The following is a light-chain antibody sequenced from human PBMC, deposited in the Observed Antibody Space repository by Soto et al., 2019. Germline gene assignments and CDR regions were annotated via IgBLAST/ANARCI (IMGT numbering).Light chain of an antibody. J-gene: IGKJ2*01. V-gene: IGKV1D-13*01. CDR3: QRYNDYQYI. CDR1: QGIGSA. CDR2: DAS. Sequence: AIQLTQSPSSLSASVGDRVTITCRASQGIGSALAWYQQKPGKAPKLLIYDASSLESGVPSRFSGSGSGTDFTLTISSLQPEDFATYYCQRYNDYQYIFGQGTKLEI.